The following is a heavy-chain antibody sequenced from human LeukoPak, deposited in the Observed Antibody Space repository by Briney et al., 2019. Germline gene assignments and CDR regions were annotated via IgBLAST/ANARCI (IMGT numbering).Heavy chain of an antibody. V-gene: IGHV3-48*01. J-gene: IGHJ4*02. CDR1: GFTFSSYG. CDR3: AKGFTGMDF. Sequence: GGSLRLSCAASGFTFSSYGMHWVRQAPGKGLEWVSYISGTSSTIYYADSVKGRFSISRDNSRNTLYLQMNGLRAEDTAVYYCAKGFTGMDFWGQGSLVTVSS. D-gene: IGHD3-16*01. CDR2: ISGTSSTI.